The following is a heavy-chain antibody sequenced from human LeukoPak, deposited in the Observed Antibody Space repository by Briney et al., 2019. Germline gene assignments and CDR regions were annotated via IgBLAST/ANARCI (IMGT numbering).Heavy chain of an antibody. CDR3: ARLYNWNDASSY. V-gene: IGHV1-2*02. CDR1: GYTFTGYY. D-gene: IGHD1-1*01. Sequence: ASVKVSCKASGYTFTGYYMHWVRQAPGQGLEWMGWINPNSGGTNYAQKFQGRVTMTRDTSISTAYMELSRLRSDDTAVYYCARLYNWNDASSYWGQGTLVTVSS. J-gene: IGHJ4*02. CDR2: INPNSGGT.